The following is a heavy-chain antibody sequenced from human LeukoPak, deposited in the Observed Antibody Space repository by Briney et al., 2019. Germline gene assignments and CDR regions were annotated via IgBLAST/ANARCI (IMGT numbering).Heavy chain of an antibody. CDR1: GGSISSYY. Sequence: SETLSLTCTVSGGSISSYYWSWIRQPAGKGLEWIGRIHTSGSTNYNPSLKSRVTMSVDTSKNQFSLKLSSVTAADMALYYCARARVGGNPNYYFYMDVWGKGTTVTVSS. D-gene: IGHD1-26*01. CDR2: IHTSGST. J-gene: IGHJ6*03. V-gene: IGHV4-4*07. CDR3: ARARVGGNPNYYFYMDV.